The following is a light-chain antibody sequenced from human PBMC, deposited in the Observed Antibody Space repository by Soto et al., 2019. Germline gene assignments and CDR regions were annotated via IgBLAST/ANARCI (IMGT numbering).Light chain of an antibody. CDR2: DVN. Sequence: QSALTQPASVSGSPGQSMTISCTGTSSDIGASNYVSWYQQHPGQAPKLMISDVNNRPSGISDRFSGSKSGNTASLTISGLQAEDESDYYCYSWNSNSDTHYVFGPGTKLTVL. V-gene: IGLV2-14*03. J-gene: IGLJ1*01. CDR3: YSWNSNSDTHYV. CDR1: SSDIGASNY.